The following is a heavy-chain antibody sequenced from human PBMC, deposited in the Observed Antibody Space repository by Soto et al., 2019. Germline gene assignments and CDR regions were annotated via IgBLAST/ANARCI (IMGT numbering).Heavy chain of an antibody. CDR2: ISPYNGNT. Sequence: QVQLVQFGAEVKKPGASVKVSCKASGYTFTSYGISWVRQAPGQGLEWMGWISPYNGNTNYAQKLQGRVTMTTDTSTSTAYMELMSLRSDDTAVYYCARDYYFDSSGYTRDCFDYWGQGTLVTVSS. V-gene: IGHV1-18*01. CDR1: GYTFTSYG. D-gene: IGHD3-22*01. CDR3: ARDYYFDSSGYTRDCFDY. J-gene: IGHJ4*02.